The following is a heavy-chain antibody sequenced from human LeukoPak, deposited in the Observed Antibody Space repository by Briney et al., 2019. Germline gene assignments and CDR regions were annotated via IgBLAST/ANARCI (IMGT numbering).Heavy chain of an antibody. Sequence: GGSLRLSCAASGFTFSSYAMSWVRQAPGKGLEWVSAISGSGGSTYYADPVKGRFTISRDNSKNTLYLQMNSLRAEDTAVYYCAKDIPARVGYCSSTSCHAAGGYWGQGTLVTVSS. D-gene: IGHD2-2*01. CDR2: ISGSGGST. J-gene: IGHJ4*02. CDR3: AKDIPARVGYCSSTSCHAAGGY. CDR1: GFTFSSYA. V-gene: IGHV3-23*01.